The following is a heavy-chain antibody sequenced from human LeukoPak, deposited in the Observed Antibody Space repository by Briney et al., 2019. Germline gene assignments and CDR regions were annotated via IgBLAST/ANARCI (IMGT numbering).Heavy chain of an antibody. CDR1: GGTFSSYA. CDR3: ARLEDTMYAFDI. D-gene: IGHD5-18*01. CDR2: IIPIFGTA. J-gene: IGHJ3*02. Sequence: ASVKVSCKASGGTFSSYAISWVRQAPGQGLEWMGGIIPIFGTANYAQKFQGRVTITADKSTSTAYMELSSLRSEDTAVYYCARLEDTMYAFDIWGQGTMVTVSP. V-gene: IGHV1-69*06.